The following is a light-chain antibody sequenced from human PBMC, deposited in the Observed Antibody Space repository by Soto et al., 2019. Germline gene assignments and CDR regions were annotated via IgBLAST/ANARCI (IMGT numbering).Light chain of an antibody. CDR2: EVT. Sequence: QSVLTQPASVSGSPGQSITISCTGTSSDVGAYNYVSWYQQHPGKAPKLMIYEVTNRPLGVSNRFSGSKSGNTASLTISGLQTEDEADYYCSSYTTSSTRVFGGGTKLTV. V-gene: IGLV2-14*01. CDR3: SSYTTSSTRV. CDR1: SSDVGAYNY. J-gene: IGLJ2*01.